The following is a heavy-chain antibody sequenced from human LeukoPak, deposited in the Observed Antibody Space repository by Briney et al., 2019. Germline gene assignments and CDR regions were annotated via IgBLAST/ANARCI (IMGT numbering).Heavy chain of an antibody. J-gene: IGHJ3*02. CDR2: ISAYNGNT. D-gene: IGHD6-19*01. V-gene: IGHV1-18*04. Sequence: SVMVSCKASGYTFTSYGISWVRQPPGQGLEWMGWISAYNGNTNYAQNLQGRVTMTTDTSTSTAYMELRSLRSDDTAVYYCARGRSSGPYDAFDIWGQGTMVTVSS. CDR1: GYTFTSYG. CDR3: ARGRSSGPYDAFDI.